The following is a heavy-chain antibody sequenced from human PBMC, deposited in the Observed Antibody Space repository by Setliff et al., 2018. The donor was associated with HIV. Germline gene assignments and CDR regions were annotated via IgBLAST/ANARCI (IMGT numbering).Heavy chain of an antibody. CDR2: ISTRSGYK. V-gene: IGHV3-21*01. CDR3: ARDPVDYGDYDAEGYFQH. J-gene: IGHJ1*01. CDR1: GFTFSDYS. D-gene: IGHD4-17*01. Sequence: GESLKISCAASGFTFSDYSMTWVRQAPGKGLEWVSSISTRSGYKYYADSVKGRFTISRDNAKSSLFLQMNSLRAEDTAVYYCARDPVDYGDYDAEGYFQHWGQGTLVTVSS.